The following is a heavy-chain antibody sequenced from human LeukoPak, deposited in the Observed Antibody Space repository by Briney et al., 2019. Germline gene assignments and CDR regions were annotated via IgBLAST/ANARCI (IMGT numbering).Heavy chain of an antibody. CDR2: VSDSSDV. Sequence: GGSLRLSCAASGFTFSTYTMNWVRQAPGKGLEWVSTVSDSSDVHYSDSVKGRFTISRDNARNSLYLQMNSLRAEDTAVYYCARDTTGWELPYYWGQGTLVTVSS. J-gene: IGHJ4*02. D-gene: IGHD1-26*01. CDR3: ARDTTGWELPYY. V-gene: IGHV3-69-1*01. CDR1: GFTFSTYT.